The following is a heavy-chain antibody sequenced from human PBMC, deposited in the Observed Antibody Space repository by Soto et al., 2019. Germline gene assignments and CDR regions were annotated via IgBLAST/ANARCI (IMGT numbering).Heavy chain of an antibody. CDR3: ARDGTSITGTTIGADAFDI. Sequence: QVQLVQSGAEVKKPGASVKVSCKASGYTFTGYYMHWVRQAPGQGLEWMGWINPNSGGTNYAQKFQGWVTMTRDTSLSTAYMELSRLRSDDTAVYYCARDGTSITGTTIGADAFDIWGQGTMVTVSS. D-gene: IGHD1-7*01. J-gene: IGHJ3*02. V-gene: IGHV1-2*04. CDR2: INPNSGGT. CDR1: GYTFTGYY.